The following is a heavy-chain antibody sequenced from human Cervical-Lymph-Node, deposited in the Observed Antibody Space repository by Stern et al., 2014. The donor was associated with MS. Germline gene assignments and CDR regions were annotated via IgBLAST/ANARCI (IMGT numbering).Heavy chain of an antibody. CDR3: ARVKEAGFWSGSSYGMDV. D-gene: IGHD3-3*01. V-gene: IGHV1-3*04. CDR1: GYTFSTYA. CDR2: ISTVNGNT. J-gene: IGHJ6*02. Sequence: QVQLVQSGAEVKKPGASVTISCKASGYTFSTYAIHWVRQAPGPRLEWMGLISTVNGNTKYSQRFQGRVTITRDTSATTTYMELNSLTSEDTAVYYCARVKEAGFWSGSSYGMDVWGQGTTVTVSS.